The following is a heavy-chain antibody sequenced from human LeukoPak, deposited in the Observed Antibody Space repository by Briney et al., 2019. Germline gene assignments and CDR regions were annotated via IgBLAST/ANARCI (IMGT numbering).Heavy chain of an antibody. CDR1: GFTFSSYS. CDR3: ARDSVGATVNFDY. V-gene: IGHV3-21*01. J-gene: IGHJ4*02. CDR2: ISSSSSYI. D-gene: IGHD1-26*01. Sequence: GGSLRLSCAASGFTFSSYSMNWVRQAPGKGLEWVSSISSSSSYICYADSVKGRFTISRDNAKNSLYLQMNSLRAEDTAVYYCARDSVGATVNFDYWGQGTLVTVSS.